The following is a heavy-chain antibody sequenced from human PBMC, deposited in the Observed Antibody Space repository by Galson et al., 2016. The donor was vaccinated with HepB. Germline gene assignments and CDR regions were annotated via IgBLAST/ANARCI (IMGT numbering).Heavy chain of an antibody. CDR2: ITGSGSAI. CDR3: ARDGTVAPGY. CDR1: GFTFSIYA. J-gene: IGHJ1*01. V-gene: IGHV3-11*01. Sequence: SLRLSCAASGFTFSIYAMSWVRQAPGKGLEWISYITGSGSAIYYADSVKGRFTISRDNTKNSLDLQMNSLRVEDTAVYYCARDGTVAPGYWGQGTLVTVSS. D-gene: IGHD6-19*01.